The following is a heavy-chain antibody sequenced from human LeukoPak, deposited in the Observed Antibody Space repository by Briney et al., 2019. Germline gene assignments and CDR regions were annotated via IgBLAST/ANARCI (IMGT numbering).Heavy chain of an antibody. CDR2: ISYDGSNK. V-gene: IGHV3-30*18. D-gene: IGHD3-9*01. Sequence: QPGRSLRLSCAASGFTFSSYGMHWVRQAPGKGLEWVAVISYDGSNKYYADSVKGRFTISRDNSKNTLYLQMNSLRAEDTAVYYCAKPSDYDILTGSDYWGQGTLVTVSS. J-gene: IGHJ4*02. CDR1: GFTFSSYG. CDR3: AKPSDYDILTGSDY.